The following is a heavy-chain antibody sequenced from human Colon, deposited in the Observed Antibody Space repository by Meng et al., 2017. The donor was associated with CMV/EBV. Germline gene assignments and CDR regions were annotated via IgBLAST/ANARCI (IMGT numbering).Heavy chain of an antibody. CDR3: ARLAATRKAFDY. CDR2: IDSDGSFT. V-gene: IGHV3-74*01. D-gene: IGHD2-15*01. J-gene: IGHJ4*02. CDR1: VFDFSNYW. Sequence: EVQLVESGGGLVQPGGSLRLSCAASVFDFSNYWMHWVRQVPGKGLEWVSRIDSDGSFTTYAGSVKGRFTISRDNTENTLYLQMNSLRGEDTAVYYCARLAATRKAFDYWGQGTVVTVSS.